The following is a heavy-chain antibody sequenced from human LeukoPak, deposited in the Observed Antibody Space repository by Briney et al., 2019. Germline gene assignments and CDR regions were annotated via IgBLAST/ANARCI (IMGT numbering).Heavy chain of an antibody. V-gene: IGHV1-18*01. Sequence: ASVNVSCKASGYTFTSYGISWVRQAPGQGLEWMGWISAYNGNTNYAQKLQGRVTMTTDTSTSTAYMELRSLRSDDTAVYYCVRDSQNGIFGVVIRNWFDPWGQGTLVTVSS. CDR3: VRDSQNGIFGVVIRNWFDP. CDR2: ISAYNGNT. J-gene: IGHJ5*02. D-gene: IGHD3-3*01. CDR1: GYTFTSYG.